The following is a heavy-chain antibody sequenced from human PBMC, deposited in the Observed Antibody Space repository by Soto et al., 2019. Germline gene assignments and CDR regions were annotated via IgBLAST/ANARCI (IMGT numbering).Heavy chain of an antibody. CDR3: ARSPRPRWHFDY. CDR1: GYTFTSYG. CDR2: IGPYNGNT. Sequence: ASVKVSCKASGYTFTSYGISWVRQAPGQGLEWMGWIGPYNGNTNYAQKLQGRVTMTTDTSTSTAYMELRSLKSDDTAVYYCARSPRPRWHFDYWGQGTLVTVSS. V-gene: IGHV1-18*01. D-gene: IGHD2-15*01. J-gene: IGHJ4*02.